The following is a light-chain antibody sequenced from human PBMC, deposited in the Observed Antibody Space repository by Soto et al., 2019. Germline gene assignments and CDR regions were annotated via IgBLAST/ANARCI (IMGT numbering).Light chain of an antibody. V-gene: IGKV3-20*01. CDR2: GTS. Sequence: EIVLTQSPGTLSLSPGESATLSCRTSQYVSRTFLAWYQQRPGQAPRRLIYGTSSRATGIPHRFSGSGSVTDFSLTISRVDTEAVAVYYAQTYGRSPRITFGRGTKVQIK. CDR3: QTYGRSPRIT. CDR1: QYVSRTF. J-gene: IGKJ4*01.